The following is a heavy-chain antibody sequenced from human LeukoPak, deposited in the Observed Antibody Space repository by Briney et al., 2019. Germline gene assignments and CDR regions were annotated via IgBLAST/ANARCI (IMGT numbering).Heavy chain of an antibody. CDR2: IFYNGNN. V-gene: IGHV4-39*01. CDR1: GAIIKREGFN. J-gene: IGHJ4*02. Sequence: SETLSLTCSVSGAIIKREGFNWDWIRQPPGKGLEYIGSIFYNGNNYYNPSLESRVTISVDTSKNQFSLKLRSVTAADTAVYYCTRRPKEPGFWSGYVDSWGQGTLVTVSS. CDR3: TRRPKEPGFWSGYVDS. D-gene: IGHD3-3*01.